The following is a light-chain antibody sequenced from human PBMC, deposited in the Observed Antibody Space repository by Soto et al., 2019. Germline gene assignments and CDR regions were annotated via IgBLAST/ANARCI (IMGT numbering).Light chain of an antibody. Sequence: EIVLTQSPATLSLSPGERATLSYRASQSIAIYLAWYQQKPGQAPRLLIYDTSNRAPGIPARFSGSGSGTDFTLTISSLEPEDFAVYYCQQRSSWPLTFGGGTKVETK. J-gene: IGKJ4*01. CDR3: QQRSSWPLT. CDR2: DTS. V-gene: IGKV3-11*01. CDR1: QSIAIY.